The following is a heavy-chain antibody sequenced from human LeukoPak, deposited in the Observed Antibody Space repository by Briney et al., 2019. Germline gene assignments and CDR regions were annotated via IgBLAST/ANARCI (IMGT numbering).Heavy chain of an antibody. J-gene: IGHJ5*02. Sequence: SETLSLTCTVSGGSISSGGYYWSWIRQHPGKGLEWIGYIYYSGSTYYNPSLKSRVTISVYTSKNQFSLKLSSVTAADTAVYYCARGVVPAANWFDPWGQGTLVTVSS. CDR2: IYYSGST. V-gene: IGHV4-31*03. D-gene: IGHD2-2*01. CDR1: GGSISSGGYY. CDR3: ARGVVPAANWFDP.